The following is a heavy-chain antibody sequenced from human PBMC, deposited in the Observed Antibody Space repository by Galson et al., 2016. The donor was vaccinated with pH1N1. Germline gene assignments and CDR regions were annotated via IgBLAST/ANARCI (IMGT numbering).Heavy chain of an antibody. Sequence: SLRLSCAASGLTFNNYAMSWVRQAPGKGLEWVASISASDDTTYYADSVKGRFSVSRDDSKNTLFLQMNSLRVEDTAVYYCAKEPKRCLIPGYFDSWGQGTLVTVSP. CDR3: AKEPKRCLIPGYFDS. CDR2: ISASDDTT. CDR1: GLTFNNYA. J-gene: IGHJ4*02. V-gene: IGHV3-23*01. D-gene: IGHD2-2*01.